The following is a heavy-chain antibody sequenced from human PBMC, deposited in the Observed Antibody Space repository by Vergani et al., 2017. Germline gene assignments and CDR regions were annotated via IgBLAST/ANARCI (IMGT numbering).Heavy chain of an antibody. CDR2: ISSNGGST. V-gene: IGHV3-64D*06. CDR1: GFTFSSYA. D-gene: IGHD1-26*01. CDR3: VKDRVGYSGGYTRFDY. J-gene: IGHJ4*02. Sequence: EVQLVESGGGLVQPGGSLRLSCSASGFTFSSYAMHWVRQAPGKGLEYVSAISSNGGSTYYADSVKGRFTISRDNSKNTLYLQMSSLRAEDTAVYYCVKDRVGYSGGYTRFDYWGQGTLVTVSS.